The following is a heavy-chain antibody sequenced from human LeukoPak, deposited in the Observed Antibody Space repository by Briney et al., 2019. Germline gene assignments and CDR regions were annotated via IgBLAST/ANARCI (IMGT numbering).Heavy chain of an antibody. CDR1: GFTFSSYS. J-gene: IGHJ3*02. CDR3: ARATSRADYGGGDAFDI. D-gene: IGHD4-23*01. V-gene: IGHV3-48*04. CDR2: ISSSSSTI. Sequence: GGSLRLSCAASGFTFSSYSMNWVRQAPGKGLEWVSYISSSSSTIYYADSVKGRFTISRDNAKNSLYLQMNSLRAEDTAVYYCARATSRADYGGGDAFDIWGQGTMVTVSS.